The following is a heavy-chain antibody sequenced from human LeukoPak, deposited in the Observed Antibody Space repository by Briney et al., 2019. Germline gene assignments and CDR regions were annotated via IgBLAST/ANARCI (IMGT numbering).Heavy chain of an antibody. CDR2: INWNGGST. J-gene: IGHJ5*02. V-gene: IGHV3-20*04. Sequence: GGSLRLSCAASGFTFDDYGMSWVRHAPGKGLEWVSGINWNGGSTGYADSVRGRFTISRDNAKNSLYLQMNSLRAEDTAFYYCARGIDDGDNWFDPWGQGTLVTVYS. CDR1: GFTFDDYG. CDR3: ARGIDDGDNWFDP. D-gene: IGHD1-1*01.